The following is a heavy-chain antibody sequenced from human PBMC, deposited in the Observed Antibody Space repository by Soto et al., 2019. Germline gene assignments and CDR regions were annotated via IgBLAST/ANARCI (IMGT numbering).Heavy chain of an antibody. CDR2: IYYSGIT. D-gene: IGHD3-22*01. V-gene: IGHV4-30-4*01. J-gene: IGHJ4*02. CDR1: GGSINSGDYY. Sequence: SETLSLTCTVSGGSINSGDYYWSWIRQPPGKGLEWIGSIYYSGITYYKPSLRSRITASVDTSKNQFSLSLSSVTATDTAVYYCARGNRGYDYSGQGTRVTVSS. CDR3: ARGNRGYDY.